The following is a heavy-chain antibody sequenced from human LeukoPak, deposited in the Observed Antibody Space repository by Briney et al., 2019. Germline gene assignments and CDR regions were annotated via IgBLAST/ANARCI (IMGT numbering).Heavy chain of an antibody. CDR2: INPSGGST. CDR3: ARDSTVTTFRGCVDP. CDR1: GYTFTNYY. D-gene: IGHD4-11*01. V-gene: IGHV1-46*01. Sequence: GASVKVSCKASGYTFTNYYVHWVRQAPGQGLEWMGVINPSGGSTNYAQRFQGRATMTRDTSTSTVYMELSSLRSEDTAVYYCARDSTVTTFRGCVDPWGHGTLVTVSS. J-gene: IGHJ5*02.